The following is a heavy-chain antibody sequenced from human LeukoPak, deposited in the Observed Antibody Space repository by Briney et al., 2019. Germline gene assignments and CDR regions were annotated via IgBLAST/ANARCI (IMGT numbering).Heavy chain of an antibody. V-gene: IGHV3-21*01. CDR1: GFTFSSYS. J-gene: IGHJ4*02. CDR2: ISSSSSYI. Sequence: GGSLRLSCAASGFTFSSYSMNWVRQAPGKGLEWVSSISSSSSYIYYADSVKGRFTISRDNAKNSLYLQMNSLRAEDTAVYYCARERRDCSGGSCYYYFDYWGQGTLVTVSS. CDR3: ARERRDCSGGSCYYYFDY. D-gene: IGHD2-15*01.